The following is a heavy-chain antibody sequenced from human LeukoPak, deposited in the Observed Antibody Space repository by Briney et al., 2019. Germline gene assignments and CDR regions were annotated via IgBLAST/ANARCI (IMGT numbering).Heavy chain of an antibody. V-gene: IGHV1-69*01. D-gene: IGHD6-13*01. J-gene: IGHJ4*02. CDR2: IIPIFGTA. CDR1: GGTFSSYA. CDR3: ARGGWQQQLREPDY. Sequence: GSSVTVSCKASGGTFSSYAISWVRQAPGQGLEWMGGIIPIFGTANYAQKFQGRVTITADESTSTAYMELSSLRSEDTAVYYCARGGWQQQLREPDYWGQGTLVTVSS.